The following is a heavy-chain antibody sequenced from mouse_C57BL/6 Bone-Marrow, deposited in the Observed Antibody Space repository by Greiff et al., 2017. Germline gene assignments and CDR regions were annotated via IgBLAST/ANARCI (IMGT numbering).Heavy chain of an antibody. Sequence: EVQVVESGGGLVKPGGSLKLSCAASGFTFSSYAMSWVRQTPEKRLEWVATISDGGSYTYYPDNVKGRFTISRDNAKNNLYLQMSHLKSEDTAMYYCAIDGLGPYYYAMDYWGQGTSVTVSS. V-gene: IGHV5-4*01. CDR1: GFTFSSYA. D-gene: IGHD2-14*01. J-gene: IGHJ4*01. CDR2: ISDGGSYT. CDR3: AIDGLGPYYYAMDY.